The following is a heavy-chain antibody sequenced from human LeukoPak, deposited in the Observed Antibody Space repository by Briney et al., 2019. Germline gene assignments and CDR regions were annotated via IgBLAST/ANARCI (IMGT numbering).Heavy chain of an antibody. CDR1: GFTVSSNY. CDR2: IYSGGST. J-gene: IGHJ4*02. Sequence: GGSLRLSCAASGFTVSSNYMSWVRQAPGKGLEWVSVIYSGGSTYYADSVKGRFTISRDNSKNTLYPQMNSLRAEDTAVYYCASHSETAMVNYFDYWGQGTLVTVSS. CDR3: ASHSETAMVNYFDY. V-gene: IGHV3-53*01. D-gene: IGHD5-18*01.